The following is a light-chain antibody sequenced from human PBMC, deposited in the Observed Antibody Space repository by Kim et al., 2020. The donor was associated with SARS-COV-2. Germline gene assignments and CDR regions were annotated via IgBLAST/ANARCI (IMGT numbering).Light chain of an antibody. J-gene: IGLJ2*01. CDR3: GSFGGRHNVV. CDR1: ISEFGGYNY. V-gene: IGLV2-8*01. CDR2: EVT. Sequence: SGTTPCTGTISEFGGYNYVSWYQQHPGEAPKLMIYEVTKRPSGAPDRFSGSKSGNTASLTVSGLQVEDEGDYYCGSFGGRHNVVFGGGTQPTVL.